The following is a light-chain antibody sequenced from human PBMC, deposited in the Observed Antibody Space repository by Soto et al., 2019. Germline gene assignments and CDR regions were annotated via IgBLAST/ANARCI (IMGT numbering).Light chain of an antibody. CDR2: KAL. J-gene: IGKJ1*01. CDR1: QSTSSW. CDR3: EQYNSYPWT. V-gene: IGKV1-5*03. Sequence: DIQMTQTPSTLSASVGATVTMPCRASQSTSSWLARYQQKPGKAPKLLIYKALSLESGVPSRFSGSGSGTEITLTISSLQPNEFATYYCEQYNSYPWTFGQGTKVEIK.